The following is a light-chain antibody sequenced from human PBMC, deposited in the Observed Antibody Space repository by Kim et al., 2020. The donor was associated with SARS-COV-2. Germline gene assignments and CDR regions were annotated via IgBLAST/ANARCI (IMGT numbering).Light chain of an antibody. Sequence: VAVGQTARITCGGNNIGSKKVHRYQQQPGQAPVLVIYRDSNRASGIPERFSGSNSGNTATLTISRAKAGDEADYYCQVWDSSTGVVFGGGTKLTVL. V-gene: IGLV3-9*01. CDR2: RDS. CDR1: NIGSKK. CDR3: QVWDSSTGVV. J-gene: IGLJ2*01.